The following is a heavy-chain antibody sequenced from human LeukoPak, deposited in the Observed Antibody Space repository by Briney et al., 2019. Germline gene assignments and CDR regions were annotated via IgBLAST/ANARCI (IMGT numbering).Heavy chain of an antibody. CDR2: SEYSGTTS. J-gene: IGHJ4*02. V-gene: IGHV3-48*02. CDR1: TFTFSSYI. Sequence: GGSLRLSCATSTFTFSSYIMNWVRQAPGKGLEWVSYSEYSGTTSYYADSVKGRFTVSRDNAKNSLYLQMSSLRDEDTAVYYCARILGFTLDYWGQGTMVTVSS. CDR3: ARILGFTLDY.